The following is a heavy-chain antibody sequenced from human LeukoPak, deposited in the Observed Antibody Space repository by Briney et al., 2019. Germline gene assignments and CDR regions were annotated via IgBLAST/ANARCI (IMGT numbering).Heavy chain of an antibody. Sequence: SQTLSLTCTVSGGSISSGGNHWSWNRQHPGKGLEWIGYIYYSGSTYYNPSLKSRVTISVDTSRNQFSLKLSSVTAADTAVYYCARGITIFGFDPWGQGTLVTVSS. D-gene: IGHD3-3*01. J-gene: IGHJ5*02. CDR2: IYYSGST. CDR1: GGSISSGGNH. CDR3: ARGITIFGFDP. V-gene: IGHV4-31*03.